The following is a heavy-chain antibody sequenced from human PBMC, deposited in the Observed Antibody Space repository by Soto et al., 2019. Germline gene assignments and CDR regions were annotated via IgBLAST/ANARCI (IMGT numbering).Heavy chain of an antibody. CDR2: IIPIFGTA. D-gene: IGHD3-22*01. J-gene: IGHJ4*02. CDR1: GGTFSSYA. CDR3: ARSYYYDSSGYYYFDY. Sequence: ASVKVSCKASGGTFSSYAISWVRQAPGQGLEWMGGIIPIFGTANYAQKFQGRVTITADESTSTAYMELSSLRSEDTAVYYCARSYYYDSSGYYYFDYWGQGTLVTVSS. V-gene: IGHV1-69*13.